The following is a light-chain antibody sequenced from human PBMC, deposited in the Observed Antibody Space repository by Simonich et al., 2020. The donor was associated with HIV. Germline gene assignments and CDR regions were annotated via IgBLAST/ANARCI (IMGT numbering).Light chain of an antibody. CDR1: QSVLYLSNTKNY. CDR2: RAA. J-gene: IGKJ1*01. Sequence: DIVMTQSPDSLAVSLGERATINCKSSQSVLYLSNTKNYLAWYQQKPGQPPKLLIYRAATRESGVPDRFSGSGSGTDFTLTISSLQAEDVAVYYCQQYYSTPWTFGQGTKVEIK. V-gene: IGKV4-1*01. CDR3: QQYYSTPWT.